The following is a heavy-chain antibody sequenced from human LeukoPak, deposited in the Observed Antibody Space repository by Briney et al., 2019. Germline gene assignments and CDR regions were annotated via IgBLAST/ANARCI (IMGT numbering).Heavy chain of an antibody. CDR3: ARDRGYSYGPEYYFDY. V-gene: IGHV4-38-2*02. Sequence: PSETLSLTCTVSGYSISSGHYWGWIRQPPGKGLEWIGSIYHSGSTYYNPSLKSRVTISVDTSKNQFSLKLSSVTAADTAVYYCARDRGYSYGPEYYFDYWGQGTLVTVSS. D-gene: IGHD5-18*01. J-gene: IGHJ4*02. CDR1: GYSISSGHY. CDR2: IYHSGST.